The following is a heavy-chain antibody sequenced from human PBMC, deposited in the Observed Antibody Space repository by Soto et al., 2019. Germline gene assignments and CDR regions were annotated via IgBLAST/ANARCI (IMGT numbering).Heavy chain of an antibody. J-gene: IGHJ4*02. CDR3: ATAEVYY. CDR1: GSTFGNHW. V-gene: IGHV3-74*01. Sequence: PGGTPRLSCAVAGSTFGNHWMHWVRQAPGKGLGWVSRMYRDGSIINYEDSVKGRFTVSRDNVKNTLYLQMNRLRVEFTAVYYSATAEVYYWRPGTLVT. CDR2: MYRDGSII.